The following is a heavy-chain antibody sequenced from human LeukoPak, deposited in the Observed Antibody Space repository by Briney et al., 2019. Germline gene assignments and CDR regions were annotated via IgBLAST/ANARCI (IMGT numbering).Heavy chain of an antibody. V-gene: IGHV1-2*02. D-gene: IGHD6-6*01. Sequence: ASVKVSCKASGYAFTGYYMHWVRQAPGQGLEWMGLVNPNSGGTNYAQKFQGRVTMTRDTSISTAYMELSRLRSDDTAVYYCARRTGTYSSLQNWFAPWGQGTLVTVSS. CDR2: VNPNSGGT. CDR1: GYAFTGYY. J-gene: IGHJ5*02. CDR3: ARRTGTYSSLQNWFAP.